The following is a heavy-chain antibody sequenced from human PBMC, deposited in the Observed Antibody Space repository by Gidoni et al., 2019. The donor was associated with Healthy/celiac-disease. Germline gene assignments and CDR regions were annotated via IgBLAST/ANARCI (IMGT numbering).Heavy chain of an antibody. CDR2: IKSKTDGGTT. CDR1: GFTFSHAW. Sequence: EVQLVESGGGLVKPGGSLRLSCAASGFTFSHAWMSWVRQAPGKGLEWGGRIKSKTDGGTTDYAAPVKGRFTISRDDSKNTLYLQMNSLKTEDTAVYYCTTELNDILTGWGYWGQGTLVTVSS. J-gene: IGHJ4*02. D-gene: IGHD3-9*01. V-gene: IGHV3-15*01. CDR3: TTELNDILTGWGY.